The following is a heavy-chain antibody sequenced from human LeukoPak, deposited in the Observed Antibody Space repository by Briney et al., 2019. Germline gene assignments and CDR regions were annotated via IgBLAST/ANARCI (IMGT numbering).Heavy chain of an antibody. J-gene: IGHJ4*02. Sequence: PGGSPRLSCAASGFTYSDYAMEWVRQTPGKGLEWVSSITPTTDNIYYTPSVEGRFTISRDNAKHSLYLQMNNLRADDTAVYYCARLAGPRPGTYYFDFWGQGVQVTVSS. CDR3: ARLAGPRPGTYYFDF. CDR1: GFTYSDYA. V-gene: IGHV3-21*01. D-gene: IGHD6-19*01. CDR2: ITPTTDNI.